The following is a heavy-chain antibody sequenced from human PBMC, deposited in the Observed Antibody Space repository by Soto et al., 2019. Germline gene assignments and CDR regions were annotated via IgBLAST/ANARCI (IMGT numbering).Heavy chain of an antibody. CDR1: GYTFTSYG. J-gene: IGHJ6*02. Sequence: ASVKVSCKASGYTFTSYGISWVRQATGQGHERMGWMNPNSGNTGYAQKYQGRVTMTRNTSISTAYMELSSLRSEDTAEYYCACWWAEELPPHYYYFGMDVWGQGTTVTVSS. V-gene: IGHV1-8*02. CDR3: ACWWAEELPPHYYYFGMDV. D-gene: IGHD1-26*01. CDR2: MNPNSGNT.